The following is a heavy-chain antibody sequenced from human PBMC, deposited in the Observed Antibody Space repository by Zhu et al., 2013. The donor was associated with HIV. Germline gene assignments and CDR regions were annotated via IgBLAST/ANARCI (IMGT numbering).Heavy chain of an antibody. CDR1: GYTFIGYY. CDR3: AKNYGNYVAYYYMDV. J-gene: IGHJ6*03. V-gene: IGHV1-46*01. CDR2: INPSGGRT. Sequence: QVQLVQSGAEVKKPGASVKVSCKASGYTFIGYYMHWVRQAPGQGLEWMGIINPSGGRTTYAQKFQGRVTMTSDTSTSTVYMELSSLRSEDTAVYYCAKNYGNYVAYYYMDVWGKGTTVIVSS. D-gene: IGHD4-17*01.